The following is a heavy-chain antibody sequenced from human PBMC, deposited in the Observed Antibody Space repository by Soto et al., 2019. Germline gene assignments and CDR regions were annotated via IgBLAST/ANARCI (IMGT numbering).Heavy chain of an antibody. CDR1: GGSIRNYF. V-gene: IGHV4-4*07. CDR2: IYSSGNT. Sequence: QVQLQESGPGLVKPSETLSLICTVSGGSIRNYFWTWIRQPAGKGLEWIGRIYSSGNTVYNASLKSRVTMSIDMSKNQVSLKLRSMTAADTAVYYCVRDVESPGISGSWGAFDIWGQGTVVTVAS. CDR3: VRDVESPGISGSWGAFDI. J-gene: IGHJ3*02. D-gene: IGHD1-20*01.